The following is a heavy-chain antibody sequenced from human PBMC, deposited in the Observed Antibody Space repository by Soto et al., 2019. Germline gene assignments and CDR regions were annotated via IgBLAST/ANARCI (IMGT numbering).Heavy chain of an antibody. CDR2: ISAYNGNT. V-gene: IGHV1-18*01. J-gene: IGHJ4*02. CDR1: GGTFSSYA. Sequence: GASVKVSCKASGGTFSSYAISWVRQAPGQGLEWMGWISAYNGNTNYAQKLQGRVTMTTDTSTSTAYMELRSLRSDDTAVYYCARGGIYYDFWSGYQYCFDYWGQGTLVTVSS. CDR3: ARGGIYYDFWSGYQYCFDY. D-gene: IGHD3-3*01.